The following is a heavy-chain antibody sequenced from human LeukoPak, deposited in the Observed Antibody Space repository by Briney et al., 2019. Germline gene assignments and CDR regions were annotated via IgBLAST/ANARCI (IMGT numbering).Heavy chain of an antibody. CDR3: ASLIAAAGTGRAFDI. CDR1: GFTFSDYY. Sequence: GGSLRLSCAASGFTFSDYYMSWIRQAPGKGLEWVSYISSSSSYTNYADSVKGRFAISRDNAKNSLYVQMNSLRAEDTAVYYCASLIAAAGTGRAFDIWGQGTMVTVSS. D-gene: IGHD6-13*01. V-gene: IGHV3-11*03. J-gene: IGHJ3*02. CDR2: ISSSSSYT.